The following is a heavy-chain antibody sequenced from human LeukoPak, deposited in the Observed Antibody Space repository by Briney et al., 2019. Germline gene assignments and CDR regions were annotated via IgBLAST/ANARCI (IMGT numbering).Heavy chain of an antibody. CDR3: ARQSCRGGDERGLLDY. D-gene: IGHD3-10*01. CDR2: IYYSGST. V-gene: IGHV4-39*01. J-gene: IGHJ4*02. CDR1: GGSISSSSYY. Sequence: SETLSLTCTVSGGSISSSSYYWGWIRQPPGKGLEWIGSIYYSGSTYYNPSLKSRVTISVDTSKNQFSLKLSSVTAADTAVYDCARQSCRGGDERGLLDYWGQGTLVTVSS.